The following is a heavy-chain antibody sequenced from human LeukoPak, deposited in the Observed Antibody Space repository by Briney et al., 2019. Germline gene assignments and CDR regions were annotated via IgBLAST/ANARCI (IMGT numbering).Heavy chain of an antibody. Sequence: GGSLRLSCEASGFTFSSYGMHWVRQAPGKGLEWVAVIWYDGSNKYYADSVKGRFTISRDNSKNTLYLQMNSLRAEDTAVYYCARDWGAAAGTFDYWGQGTLVTVSS. CDR1: GFTFSSYG. V-gene: IGHV3-33*01. D-gene: IGHD6-13*01. J-gene: IGHJ4*02. CDR2: IWYDGSNK. CDR3: ARDWGAAAGTFDY.